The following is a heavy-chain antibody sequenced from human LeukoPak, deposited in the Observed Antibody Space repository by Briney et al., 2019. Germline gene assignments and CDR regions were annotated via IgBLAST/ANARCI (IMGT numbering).Heavy chain of an antibody. CDR3: VRGYYYDSSGYWVRAFDI. CDR1: GGSISSGGYS. J-gene: IGHJ3*02. Sequence: SQTLSLTCAVSGGSISSGGYSWSRIRQPPGKGLEWIGYMYHSGTTHYNPSLKSRVTLSVDRSKNQFSLKLSSVTAADTAVYYCVRGYYYDSSGYWVRAFDIWGQGTMVTVSS. V-gene: IGHV4-30-2*01. CDR2: MYHSGTT. D-gene: IGHD3-22*01.